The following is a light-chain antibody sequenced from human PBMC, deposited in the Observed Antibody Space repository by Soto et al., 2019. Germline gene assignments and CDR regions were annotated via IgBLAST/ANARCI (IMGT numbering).Light chain of an antibody. CDR3: SSYASSSPPYF. Sequence: QSALTQPASVSGSPGQSITISCTGTSSDIGGYNYVSWFQQHPGKAPKLMIYDVSNRPAGVSTRFSGSKSGNTASLTISGHQAEDEAEYYGSSYASSSPPYFFGTGTKVTVL. CDR2: DVS. V-gene: IGLV2-14*03. J-gene: IGLJ1*01. CDR1: SSDIGGYNY.